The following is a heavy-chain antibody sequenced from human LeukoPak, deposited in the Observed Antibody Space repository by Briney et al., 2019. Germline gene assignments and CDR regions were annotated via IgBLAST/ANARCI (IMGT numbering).Heavy chain of an antibody. CDR2: ITGSGGST. CDR3: AKGGYYERPWYFDY. J-gene: IGHJ4*02. CDR1: GSTFSTLA. V-gene: IGHV3-23*01. Sequence: PGGSLRLSCAAVGSTFSTLAMNWARQAPGKGLEWVSTITGSGGSTYYADSEKGRFTISRDNSKNTLSLQMNSLRAEDTDVYYCAKGGYYERPWYFDYWGQGTLVTVSS. D-gene: IGHD3-22*01.